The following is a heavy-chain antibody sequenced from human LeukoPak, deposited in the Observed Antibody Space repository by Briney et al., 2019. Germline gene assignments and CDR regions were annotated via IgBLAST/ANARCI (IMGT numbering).Heavy chain of an antibody. V-gene: IGHV1-18*01. J-gene: IGHJ4*02. CDR3: ARDSGSHGDY. Sequence: ASVKVSCKASGYSFSDSGISWVRQAPGQGLERMGWISAYNGKAAYAQRFLGRVTMTTDTSKSTAYMELGSLRTDDTAVYYCARDSGSHGDYWGQGALVAVSS. D-gene: IGHD1-26*01. CDR2: ISAYNGKA. CDR1: GYSFSDSG.